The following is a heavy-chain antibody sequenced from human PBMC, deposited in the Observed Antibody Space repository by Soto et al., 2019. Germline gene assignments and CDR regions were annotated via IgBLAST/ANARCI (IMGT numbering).Heavy chain of an antibody. Sequence: ASLKVSCKVSGYTLTELSMHWVRQAPGKGLEWMGGFDPEDGETIYAQKFQGRVTMTEDTSTDTAYMELSSLRSEDTAVYYCALGYCSSTSCYTGGWFDPWGQGTLVTVSS. V-gene: IGHV1-24*01. CDR1: GYTLTELS. D-gene: IGHD2-2*02. CDR2: FDPEDGET. CDR3: ALGYCSSTSCYTGGWFDP. J-gene: IGHJ5*02.